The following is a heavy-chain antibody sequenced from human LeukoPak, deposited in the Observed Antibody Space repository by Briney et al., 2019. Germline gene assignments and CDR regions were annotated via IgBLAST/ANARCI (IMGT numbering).Heavy chain of an antibody. D-gene: IGHD1-26*01. CDR2: INPNSGGT. J-gene: IGHJ4*02. CDR3: ARVRIAGATTWEY. CDR1: GYTFTGYY. Sequence: ASVTVSCKASGYTFTGYYIHWVRQAPGQGPEWMGWINPNSGGTNYAQKFQGRVTMTRDASISTAYMELSSLTSDDTAVYYCARVRIAGATTWEYWGQGTLVTVSS. V-gene: IGHV1-2*02.